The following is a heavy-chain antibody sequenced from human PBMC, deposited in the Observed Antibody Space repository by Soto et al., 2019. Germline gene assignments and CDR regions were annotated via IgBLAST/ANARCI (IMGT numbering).Heavy chain of an antibody. CDR2: ISGSGGST. CDR1: GFTFSSYA. V-gene: IGHV3-23*01. J-gene: IGHJ4*02. D-gene: IGHD3-22*01. CDR3: ALAHSSRHYSFVD. Sequence: PGGSLRLSCAASGFTFSSYAMSWVRQAPGKGLEWVSAISGSGGSTYYADSVKGRFTISRDNSKNTLYLQMNSLRAEDPAVYYFALAHSSRHYSFVDWGPGILVTVFS.